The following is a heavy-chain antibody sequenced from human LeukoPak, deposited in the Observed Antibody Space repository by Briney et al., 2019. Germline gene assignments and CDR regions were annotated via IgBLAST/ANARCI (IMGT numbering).Heavy chain of an antibody. CDR3: AKTSLADIDY. D-gene: IGHD6-19*01. J-gene: IGHJ4*02. Sequence: GGSLRLSCAASGFTFSNYAMSWVRQAPGKGLEWVSAISGSGGSTYYANSVKGRFTISRDNSKNTLYLQMNSLRAEDTAIYHCAKTSLADIDYWGQGTLVTVSS. V-gene: IGHV3-23*01. CDR2: ISGSGGST. CDR1: GFTFSNYA.